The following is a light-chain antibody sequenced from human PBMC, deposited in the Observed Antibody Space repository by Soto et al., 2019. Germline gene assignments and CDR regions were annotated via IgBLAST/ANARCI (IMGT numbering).Light chain of an antibody. CDR1: SSDVGGYDY. V-gene: IGLV2-14*01. CDR2: EVS. CDR3: SSFSSSSTLYV. Sequence: QSALTQPASVSASPGQSITISCTGTSSDVGGYDYVSWYKQHPGKAPKLMLYEVSNRPSGVSNRFSGSKSGNTASLSISGLQAEDEADYYCSSFSSSSTLYVFGTGTKVTVL. J-gene: IGLJ1*01.